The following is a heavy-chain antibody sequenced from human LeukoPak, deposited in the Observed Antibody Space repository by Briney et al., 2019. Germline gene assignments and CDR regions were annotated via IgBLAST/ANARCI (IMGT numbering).Heavy chain of an antibody. CDR2: INHSGST. CDR3: ARGGYSSGWFRDAFDI. V-gene: IGHV4-34*01. J-gene: IGHJ3*02. CDR1: GFTFNTYT. D-gene: IGHD6-19*01. Sequence: GSLRLSCAASGFTFNTYTMNWIRQPPGKGLEWIGEINHSGSTNYNPSLKSRVTISVDTSKNQFSLKLSSVTAADTAVYYCARGGYSSGWFRDAFDIWGQGTMVTVSS.